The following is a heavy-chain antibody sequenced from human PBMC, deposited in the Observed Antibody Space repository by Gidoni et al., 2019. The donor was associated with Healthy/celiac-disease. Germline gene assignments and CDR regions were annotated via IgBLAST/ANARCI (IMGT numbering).Heavy chain of an antibody. Sequence: EVQLLESGGGLVQPGGSLRLSCAASGFTFSSYAMSWVRQAPGKGLEWVAAIRGSGGSTYYADSVKGRFTISRDNSKNTLYLQMNSLRAEDTAVYYCAKGGIVVVVAAVVDYWGQGTLVTVSS. D-gene: IGHD2-15*01. J-gene: IGHJ4*02. V-gene: IGHV3-23*01. CDR2: IRGSGGST. CDR3: AKGGIVVVVAAVVDY. CDR1: GFTFSSYA.